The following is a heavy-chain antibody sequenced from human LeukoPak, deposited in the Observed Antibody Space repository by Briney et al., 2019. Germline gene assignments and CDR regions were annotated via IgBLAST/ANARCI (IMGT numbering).Heavy chain of an antibody. CDR3: ARGGYVIVRDWFDP. J-gene: IGHJ5*02. Sequence: VASVKVSCKASGYTLTGYYMHWVRQAPGQGLEWMGCINPNSGDTKYAQKFQGRVTMTRDTSMNTAYMELSRLRSDDTAIYYCARGGYVIVRDWFDPWGQGTLVTVSS. D-gene: IGHD3-16*01. CDR1: GYTLTGYY. V-gene: IGHV1-2*02. CDR2: INPNSGDT.